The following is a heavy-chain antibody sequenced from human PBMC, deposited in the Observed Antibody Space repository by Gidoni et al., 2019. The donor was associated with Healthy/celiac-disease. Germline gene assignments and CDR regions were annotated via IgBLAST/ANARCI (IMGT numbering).Heavy chain of an antibody. D-gene: IGHD5-18*01. CDR2: IIPIFGTA. CDR1: GGTFSSYA. CDR3: ARDHRIQLGTRNYYYYGMDV. Sequence: QVQLVQSGAEVKKPGSSVKVSCKASGGTFSSYAISWVRQAPGQGLEWMGGIIPIFGTANYAQKFQGRVTITADESTSTAYMELSSLRSEDTAVYYCARDHRIQLGTRNYYYYGMDVWGQGTTVTVSS. V-gene: IGHV1-69*01. J-gene: IGHJ6*02.